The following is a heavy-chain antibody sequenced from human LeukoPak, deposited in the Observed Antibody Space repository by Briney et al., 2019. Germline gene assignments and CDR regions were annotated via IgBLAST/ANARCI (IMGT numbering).Heavy chain of an antibody. CDR2: ISGSGGST. Sequence: GGSLRLSCAASGFTFSSYAMSWVRQAPGKGLEWVSAISGSGGSTYYADAVKGRFTISRDNSKNTLYLKMNSLRAEDTAVYYCAKDQMSRLLWFREYQDCWFDPWGQGTLVTVSS. J-gene: IGHJ5*02. CDR1: GFTFSSYA. CDR3: AKDQMSRLLWFREYQDCWFDP. D-gene: IGHD3-10*01. V-gene: IGHV3-23*01.